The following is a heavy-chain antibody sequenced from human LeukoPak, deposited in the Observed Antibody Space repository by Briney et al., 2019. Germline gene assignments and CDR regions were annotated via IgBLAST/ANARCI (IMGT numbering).Heavy chain of an antibody. Sequence: GGSLRLSCAASGVTFSSYAMHWVRQAPGKGLEWVAVISYDGSNKYYADSVKGRFTISRDNSKNTLYLQMNSLRAEDTAVYYCARDDPRGYSYGFRGDGMDVWGQGTTVTVSS. V-gene: IGHV3-30-3*01. CDR3: ARDDPRGYSYGFRGDGMDV. CDR2: ISYDGSNK. D-gene: IGHD5-18*01. CDR1: GVTFSSYA. J-gene: IGHJ6*02.